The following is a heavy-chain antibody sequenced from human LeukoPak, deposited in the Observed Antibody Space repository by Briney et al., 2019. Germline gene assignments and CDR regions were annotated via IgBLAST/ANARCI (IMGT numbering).Heavy chain of an antibody. CDR1: GGSISSSNYY. D-gene: IGHD7-27*01. CDR2: IYYSGST. J-gene: IGHJ4*02. Sequence: PSETLSLTCIVSGGSISSSNYYWGWIRQPPGKGLEWIGSIYYSGSTYYNPSLKSRLTIAVDTSKNQFSLKLSSVTAADTAVYYCARGPPNWGYDYWGPGTLVTVSS. V-gene: IGHV4-39*01. CDR3: ARGPPNWGYDY.